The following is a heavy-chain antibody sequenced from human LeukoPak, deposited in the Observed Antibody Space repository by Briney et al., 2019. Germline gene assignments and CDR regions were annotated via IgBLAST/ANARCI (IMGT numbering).Heavy chain of an antibody. J-gene: IGHJ4*02. Sequence: SVKVSCTASGGTFSSYAISWVRQAPGQGLEWMGGIIPIFGTANYAQKFQGRVTITTDESTSTAYMEPSSLTSEDTAVYYCAREEYDSSGYPDAFDYWGQGTLVTVSS. V-gene: IGHV1-69*05. CDR3: AREEYDSSGYPDAFDY. D-gene: IGHD3-22*01. CDR1: GGTFSSYA. CDR2: IIPIFGTA.